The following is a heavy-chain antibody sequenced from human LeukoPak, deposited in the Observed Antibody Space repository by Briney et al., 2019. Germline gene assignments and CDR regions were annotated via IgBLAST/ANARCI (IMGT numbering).Heavy chain of an antibody. J-gene: IGHJ4*02. V-gene: IGHV3-23*01. CDR1: GFTFSSYG. CDR2: ISGSGGST. D-gene: IGHD3-10*01. CDR3: AKEAYYYGSGTSRGYFDY. Sequence: PGGTLRLSCAASGFTFSSYGMSWVRQAPGKGLEWVSAISGSGGSTYYADSVKGRFTISRDNSKNTLYLQMNSLRAEDTAVYYCAKEAYYYGSGTSRGYFDYWGQGTLVTVSS.